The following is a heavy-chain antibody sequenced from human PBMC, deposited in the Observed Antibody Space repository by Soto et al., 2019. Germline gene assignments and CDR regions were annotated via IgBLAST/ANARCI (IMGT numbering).Heavy chain of an antibody. J-gene: IGHJ3*02. Sequence: SETLSLTCTVSGGSVSSGSYYWSWIRQPPGKGLEWIGYIYYSGSTNYNPSLKSRVTISVDTSKNQFSLKLSSVTAADTAVYYCASRSFGSLVPGRLPADDALDIWGQGTMVTVSS. D-gene: IGHD6-13*01. CDR1: GGSVSSGSYY. CDR2: IYYSGST. V-gene: IGHV4-61*01. CDR3: ASRSFGSLVPGRLPADDALDI.